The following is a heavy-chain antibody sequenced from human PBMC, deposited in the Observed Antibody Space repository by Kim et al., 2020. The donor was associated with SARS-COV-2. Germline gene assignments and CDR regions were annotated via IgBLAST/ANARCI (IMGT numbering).Heavy chain of an antibody. D-gene: IGHD6-6*01. Sequence: SQTLSLTCAISGDSVCSNSAAWNWIRQSPSRGLEWLGRTYYRSKWYNDYAVSVKSRITINPDTSKNQFSLQLNSVTPEDTAVYYCARDLPNVGQHVMGFDYWGQGTLVTVSS. J-gene: IGHJ4*02. CDR2: TYYRSKWYN. CDR3: ARDLPNVGQHVMGFDY. V-gene: IGHV6-1*01. CDR1: GDSVCSNSAA.